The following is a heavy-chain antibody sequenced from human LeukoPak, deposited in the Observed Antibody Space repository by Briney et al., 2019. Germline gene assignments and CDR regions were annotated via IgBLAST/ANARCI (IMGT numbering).Heavy chain of an antibody. D-gene: IGHD3-10*01. Sequence: PGGSLRLSCAASGFTLSSHWMSWVRQAPGKGLEWVANINQDGSEKYYVDSVKGRFTISRDNAKNSLYLQMNSLRAEDTAVYYCARDHRDPGVIFDYWGQGTLVTVSS. J-gene: IGHJ4*02. V-gene: IGHV3-7*01. CDR3: ARDHRDPGVIFDY. CDR2: INQDGSEK. CDR1: GFTLSSHW.